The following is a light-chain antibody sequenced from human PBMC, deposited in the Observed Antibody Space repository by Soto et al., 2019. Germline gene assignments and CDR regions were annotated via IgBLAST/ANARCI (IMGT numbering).Light chain of an antibody. Sequence: DIQMTQSPSSLSASVGDRVTITCRASQTITRYLNWYQQKPGKAPKLLIFAASTLQSGVPSRFRSGGSGTDLQLNISSLQPEDLATYYCQQSYSTPLSFGGGTKVEI. J-gene: IGKJ4*01. CDR3: QQSYSTPLS. V-gene: IGKV1-39*01. CDR1: QTITRY. CDR2: AAS.